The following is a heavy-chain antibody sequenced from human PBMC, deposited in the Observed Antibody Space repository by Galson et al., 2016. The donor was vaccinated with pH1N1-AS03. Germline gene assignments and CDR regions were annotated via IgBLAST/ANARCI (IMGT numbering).Heavy chain of an antibody. CDR3: ARVYYYGSAGSYSLDY. CDR1: GFTFGGYW. J-gene: IGHJ4*02. V-gene: IGHV3-74*01. CDR2: IHTDGSRT. Sequence: SLRLSCAASGFTFGGYWMHWVRQGPGKGLEWVSHIHTDGSRTTYADSVKGRFTISRDNAKNTLYLQMNNLRAEDTAVYYCARVYYYGSAGSYSLDYWGQGTLVTVSS. D-gene: IGHD3-10*01.